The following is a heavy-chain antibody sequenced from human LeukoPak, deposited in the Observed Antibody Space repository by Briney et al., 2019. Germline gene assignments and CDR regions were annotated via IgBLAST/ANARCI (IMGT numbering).Heavy chain of an antibody. CDR1: ADSLRDYY. J-gene: IGHJ5*01. Sequence: PSETLSLTCTVSADSLRDYYWNWIRQSPGKGLEWIGYIYYTGNTNYNPSLKSRVTLSVDTSSKQFSLQMTSVTAADTAVYFCARGRFGSPPGCFESWGQGTLVTVSP. CDR3: ARGRFGSPPGCFES. D-gene: IGHD3-10*01. V-gene: IGHV4-59*01. CDR2: IYYTGNT.